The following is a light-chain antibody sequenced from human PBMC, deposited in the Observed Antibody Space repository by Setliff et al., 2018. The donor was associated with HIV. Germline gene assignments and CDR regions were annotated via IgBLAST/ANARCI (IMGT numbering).Light chain of an antibody. CDR1: SSNIGAAYD. V-gene: IGLV1-40*01. CDR3: CSNTGSNTYV. CDR2: GNI. J-gene: IGLJ1*01. Sequence: QSVLTQPPSVSGAPGQRVTISCTGSSSNIGAAYDVHWYRQFPGTAPKLLIYGNINRPSGVPDRFSGSKSGTSGSLTITGLQAEDEADYYCCSNTGSNTYVFGSGTKVT.